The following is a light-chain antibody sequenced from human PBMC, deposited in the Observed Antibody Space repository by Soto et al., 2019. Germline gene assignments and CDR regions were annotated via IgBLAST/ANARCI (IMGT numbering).Light chain of an antibody. CDR3: GTWDSGLSAGGV. V-gene: IGLV1-51*01. J-gene: IGLJ2*01. Sequence: QSVLTQPPSVSAAPGQTVTISCSGGSSNIGNHVVAWYQQFPGKAPKLPIYDNNKRPSGIPDRFSGSKSGTSATLGITGLQTGDEADYYCGTWDSGLSAGGVFGGGTKLTVL. CDR1: SSNIGNHV. CDR2: DNN.